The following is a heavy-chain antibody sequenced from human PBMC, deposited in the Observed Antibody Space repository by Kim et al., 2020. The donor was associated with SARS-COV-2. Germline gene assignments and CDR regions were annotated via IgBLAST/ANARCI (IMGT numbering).Heavy chain of an antibody. J-gene: IGHJ4*02. CDR3: ARDYGDFYFDY. CDR2: ST. Sequence: STYYADSVKGRFTISRDNSKNTLYLQMNSLRAEDTAVYYCARDYGDFYFDYLGQGTLVTVSS. V-gene: IGHV3-53*01. D-gene: IGHD4-17*01.